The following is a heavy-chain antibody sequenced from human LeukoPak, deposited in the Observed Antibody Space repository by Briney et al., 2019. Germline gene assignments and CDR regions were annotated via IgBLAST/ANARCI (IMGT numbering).Heavy chain of an antibody. Sequence: PGGSLRLSCAASGFTFSSYSMNWVRQAPGKGLEWVSYISSSSSTIYYADSVKGRFTISRDNSKNTLYLQMNSLRAEDTAVFYCAKEMSGHWTDYWGQGTLVTVSS. D-gene: IGHD1-1*01. CDR1: GFTFSSYS. CDR3: AKEMSGHWTDY. CDR2: ISSSSSTI. J-gene: IGHJ4*02. V-gene: IGHV3-48*01.